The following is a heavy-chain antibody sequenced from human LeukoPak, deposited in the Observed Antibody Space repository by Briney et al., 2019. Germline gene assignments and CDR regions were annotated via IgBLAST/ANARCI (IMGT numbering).Heavy chain of an antibody. CDR2: INHSGST. CDR3: ASGQWFGENY. V-gene: IGHV4-34*01. CDR1: GGSISSYY. Sequence: PSETLSLTCTVSGGSISSYYWSWIRQPPGKGLEWIGEINHSGSTNYNPSLKSRVTISVDTSKNQFSLKLSSVTAADTAVYYCASGQWFGENYWGQGTLVTVSS. J-gene: IGHJ4*02. D-gene: IGHD3-10*01.